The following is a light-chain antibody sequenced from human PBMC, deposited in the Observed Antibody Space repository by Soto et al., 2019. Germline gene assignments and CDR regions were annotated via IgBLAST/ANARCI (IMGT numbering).Light chain of an antibody. V-gene: IGKV3-20*01. J-gene: IGKJ2*01. Sequence: EIVLTKSPGTLSLSPGEIATLSCRASQSVSSTYLAWYQQKPGQAPRLRLYGASSRATGIPDRFSGSGSGADFPLTISGLETEDVAMYYCQQYGSSPPYTFGQGTKLEIK. CDR3: QQYGSSPPYT. CDR1: QSVSSTY. CDR2: GAS.